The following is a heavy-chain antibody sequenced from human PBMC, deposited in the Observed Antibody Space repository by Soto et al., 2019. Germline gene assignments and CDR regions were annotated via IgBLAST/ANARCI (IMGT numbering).Heavy chain of an antibody. D-gene: IGHD4-17*01. CDR2: ISAYNGNT. Sequence: ASVKVSCKASGYTFTSYGISGVRQAPGQGLESMGWISAYNGNTNYAQKLQGRVTMTTDTSTSTAYMELRSLRYDDTAVYYCARDAKYGDYDYCGQRTLVTLCS. V-gene: IGHV1-18*04. CDR1: GYTFTSYG. CDR3: ARDAKYGDYDY. J-gene: IGHJ4*02.